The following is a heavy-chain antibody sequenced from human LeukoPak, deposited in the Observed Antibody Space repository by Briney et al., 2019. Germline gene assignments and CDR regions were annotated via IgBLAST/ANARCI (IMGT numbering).Heavy chain of an antibody. D-gene: IGHD5-18*01. V-gene: IGHV4-34*01. J-gene: IGHJ4*02. CDR1: GGSLNAYY. Sequence: SETLSLTCDVHGGSLNAYYWTWIRQSPGRGLEWIGEIDHNGYTSYNPSLESRVTISVDTSKKQFFLKLTSMTAADTAVYYCARDRASTYDWGQGILVTVSS. CDR3: ARDRASTYD. CDR2: IDHNGYT.